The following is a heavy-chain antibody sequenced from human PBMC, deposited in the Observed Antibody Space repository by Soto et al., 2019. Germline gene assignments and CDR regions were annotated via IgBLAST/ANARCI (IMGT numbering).Heavy chain of an antibody. J-gene: IGHJ5*02. CDR1: GGSISSSNW. Sequence: TSETQSLTYGVAGGSISSSNWWSWVRQPPGKGLEWIGEIYHSGSTNYNPSLKSRVTTSVDKSKNQFSLKLSSVTAADTAVYYCVRDGTKTLRDWFDPWGQGISVTVSS. D-gene: IGHD1-1*01. CDR2: IYHSGST. CDR3: VRDGTKTLRDWFDP. V-gene: IGHV4-4*02.